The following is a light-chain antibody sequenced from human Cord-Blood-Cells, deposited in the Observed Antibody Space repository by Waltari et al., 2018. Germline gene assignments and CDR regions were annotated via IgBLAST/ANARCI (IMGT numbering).Light chain of an antibody. CDR3: SSYTSSSTVV. CDR2: DVS. V-gene: IGLV2-14*01. CDR1: SSDVGGYNY. J-gene: IGLJ1*01. Sequence: QSALPQPASVSGSPGQSTTISCTGTSSDVGGYNYFSWYQQHPGKAPKLMIYDVSKRPAGVSNRFSGSTADNTASLTIAGRQAEDEAYYYCSSYTSSSTVVFGTGTKVTVL.